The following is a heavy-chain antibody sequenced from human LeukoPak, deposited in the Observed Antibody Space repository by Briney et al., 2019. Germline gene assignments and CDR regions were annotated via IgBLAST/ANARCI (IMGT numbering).Heavy chain of an antibody. V-gene: IGHV4-59*08. Sequence: SETLSLTCTVSGGSMSTYYWNWIRQPPGKGLEWIGYIYYSGDTKYNPSLKSRVTTSVDTSKKQFSLKLTSVTAEDTAVYYCASGSVVTANDYWGQGTLVTVSS. CDR2: IYYSGDT. D-gene: IGHD2-21*02. CDR3: ASGSVVTANDY. CDR1: GGSMSTYY. J-gene: IGHJ4*02.